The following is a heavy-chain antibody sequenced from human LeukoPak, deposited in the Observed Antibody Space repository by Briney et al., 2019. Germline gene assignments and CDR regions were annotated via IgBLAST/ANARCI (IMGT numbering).Heavy chain of an antibody. CDR1: GFTFSSYS. CDR2: INPNSGGT. Sequence: GGSLRLSCAASGFTFSSYSMNWVRQAPGKGLEWMGWINPNSGGTNYAQKFQGRVTMTRDTSISTAYMELSRLRSDDTAVYYCARVAHPKMAFDIWGQGTMVTVSS. J-gene: IGHJ3*02. V-gene: IGHV1-2*02. CDR3: ARVAHPKMAFDI.